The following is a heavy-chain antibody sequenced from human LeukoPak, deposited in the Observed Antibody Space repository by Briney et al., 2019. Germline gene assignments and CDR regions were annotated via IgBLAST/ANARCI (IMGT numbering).Heavy chain of an antibody. V-gene: IGHV1-2*02. CDR3: ARATGHCSSTSCYRGAFDI. Sequence: GAAVKVSFKASGYTFTGYYMHWVRQAPGQGVEWMGWINPNSGGTNYAQKFEGRVTINRDTSISTAYMELSRLRSDDTAVYYCARATGHCSSTSCYRGAFDIWGQGTMVTVSS. CDR1: GYTFTGYY. J-gene: IGHJ3*02. D-gene: IGHD2-2*01. CDR2: INPNSGGT.